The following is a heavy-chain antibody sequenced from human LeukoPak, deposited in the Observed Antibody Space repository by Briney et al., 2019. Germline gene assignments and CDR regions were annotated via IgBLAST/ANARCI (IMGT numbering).Heavy chain of an antibody. CDR2: IWYDGSNK. V-gene: IGHV3-33*01. D-gene: IGHD1-26*01. J-gene: IGHJ3*02. CDR3: ARGGRWELPPVDAFDI. Sequence: GGSLRLSCAASGFTFSSYGMHWVRQAPGKGLEWVAVIWYDGSNKYYADSVKGRFTISRDNSKNTLYLQMNSLRAEDTAVYYCARGGRWELPPVDAFDIWGQGTMVTVSS. CDR1: GFTFSSYG.